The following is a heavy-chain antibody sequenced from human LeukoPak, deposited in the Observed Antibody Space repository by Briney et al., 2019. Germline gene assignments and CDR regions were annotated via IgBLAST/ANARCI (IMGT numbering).Heavy chain of an antibody. V-gene: IGHV3-74*03. CDR3: ARDRITYDFWSGYYTVGQGY. D-gene: IGHD3-3*01. J-gene: IGHJ4*02. Sequence: GGSLRLSCAASGFTFTKYWMHWVRQAPGKGLVWVSRVNSDGSRTTYADSVKGRFTISRDNAKNSLYLQMNSLRAEDTAVYYCARDRITYDFWSGYYTVGQGYWGQGTLVTVSS. CDR1: GFTFTKYW. CDR2: VNSDGSRT.